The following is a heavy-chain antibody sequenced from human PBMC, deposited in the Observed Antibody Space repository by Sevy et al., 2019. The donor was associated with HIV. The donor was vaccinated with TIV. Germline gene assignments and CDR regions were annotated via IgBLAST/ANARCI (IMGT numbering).Heavy chain of an antibody. V-gene: IGHV3-9*01. Sequence: GGSLRLSCAASGFTFGDYAMHWVRQTPGKGLEWVSGIVWNGDRVIYADSKKGRFTISRDNLKNNLFLNVDSLRAEDTAVYYCGRDKDGGTTCVVDYWGQGTLVTVSS. CDR1: GFTFGDYA. CDR2: IVWNGDRV. J-gene: IGHJ4*02. D-gene: IGHD2-15*01. CDR3: GRDKDGGTTCVVDY.